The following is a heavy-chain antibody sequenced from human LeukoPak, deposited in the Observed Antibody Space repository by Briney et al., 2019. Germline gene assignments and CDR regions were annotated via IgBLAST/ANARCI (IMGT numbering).Heavy chain of an antibody. CDR1: GGSISGYY. D-gene: IGHD3-22*01. J-gene: IGHJ4*02. Sequence: SETLSLTCTVSGGSISGYYWNWIRQPPGKGLEWIGYIYNTVSTDYNPSLKSRVTISVDTSKNQFSLKLSSVTAADTAVYYCARYHESSGYYIYWGQGSLVTVSS. V-gene: IGHV4-59*01. CDR3: ARYHESSGYYIY. CDR2: IYNTVST.